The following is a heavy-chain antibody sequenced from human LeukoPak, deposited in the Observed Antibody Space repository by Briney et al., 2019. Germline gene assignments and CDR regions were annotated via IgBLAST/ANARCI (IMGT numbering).Heavy chain of an antibody. D-gene: IGHD2-21*02. CDR3: AREGKTVVATAHDAFDI. Sequence: ASVKVSCKASAYTFTNYDISWVRQAPGQGLEWMGRISGYNGNTKYAQKVQDRVTMTTDTSTSTAYMELRSLRSDDTAVYYCAREGKTVVATAHDAFDIWGQGTMVTVSS. V-gene: IGHV1-18*01. CDR1: AYTFTNYD. J-gene: IGHJ3*02. CDR2: ISGYNGNT.